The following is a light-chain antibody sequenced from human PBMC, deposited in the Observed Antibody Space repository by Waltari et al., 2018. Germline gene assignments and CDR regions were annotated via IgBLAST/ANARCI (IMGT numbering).Light chain of an antibody. CDR3: CSFTSSTTWV. Sequence: QSALTQPASVSGSLGQSITISCTGTSDDIGAYNYVSWYQQHPGRAPKLRISDVNKRPAGLSCGFSASKSGITASLTISGLQAEDEADYYCCSFTSSTTWVFGGGTTLTVL. CDR2: DVN. J-gene: IGLJ3*02. CDR1: SDDIGAYNY. V-gene: IGLV2-14*03.